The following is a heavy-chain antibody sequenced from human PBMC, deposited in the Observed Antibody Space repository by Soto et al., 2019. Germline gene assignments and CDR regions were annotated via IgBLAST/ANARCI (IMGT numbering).Heavy chain of an antibody. CDR3: TRVGGYYGDYPNFDY. J-gene: IGHJ4*02. CDR1: GSSIRNYY. V-gene: IGHV4-59*01. CDR2: IYYSGST. D-gene: IGHD4-17*01. Sequence: PSETLSLTCSVSGSSIRNYYWRWIRKPPGKGLEWIGNIYYSGSTNYNPSLKGRVFISVDSSRRQLSLRLNSLTAADTAVYYCTRVGGYYGDYPNFDYWGQGALVTVSS.